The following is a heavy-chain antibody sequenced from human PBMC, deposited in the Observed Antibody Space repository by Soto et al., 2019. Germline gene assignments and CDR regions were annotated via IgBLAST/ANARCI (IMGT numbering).Heavy chain of an antibody. J-gene: IGHJ4*02. CDR1: GFTFRDYW. CDR2: INQDGSQR. CDR3: AKYTSADDY. D-gene: IGHD3-10*01. V-gene: IGHV3-7*01. Sequence: EVQLVESGGGLVQRGGSLRLSCAGSGFTFRDYWMNWVRQAPGKGLEWVANINQDGSQRYYVDSVKGRFTISRDNAKKSLYLEMNSLRAEDTAVYYCAKYTSADDYWGQGTLVTVSS.